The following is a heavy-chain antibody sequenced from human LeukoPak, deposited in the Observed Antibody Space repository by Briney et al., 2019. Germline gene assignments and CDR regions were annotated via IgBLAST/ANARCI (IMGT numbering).Heavy chain of an antibody. Sequence: SQTLSLTCTVSGGSISSGGYYWSWIRQPPGKGLEWIGYIYHSGSTYYNPSLKSRVTISVDRSKNQFSLKLSSVTAADTAVYYCAREVLGDILTGYRQTRGPIDYWGQGTLVTVSP. CDR2: IYHSGST. CDR1: GGSISSGGYY. V-gene: IGHV4-30-2*01. J-gene: IGHJ4*02. CDR3: AREVLGDILTGYRQTRGPIDY. D-gene: IGHD3-9*01.